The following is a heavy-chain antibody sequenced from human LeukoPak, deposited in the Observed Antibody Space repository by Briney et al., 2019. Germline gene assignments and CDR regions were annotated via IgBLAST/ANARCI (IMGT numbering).Heavy chain of an antibody. CDR1: GFTFSRYA. V-gene: IGHV3-23*01. CDR3: AKDRRKYLPFIPPRDY. J-gene: IGHJ4*02. CDR2: ISGSGGST. Sequence: AGSLRLSCAASGFTFSRYAMSWVRQAPGKGLEWASPISGSGGSTYYADSVKGRFTISRDNSKNTLYLQMNSLRAEDTAVYYCAKDRRKYLPFIPPRDYCGQGTLVTVSS. D-gene: IGHD2-21*01.